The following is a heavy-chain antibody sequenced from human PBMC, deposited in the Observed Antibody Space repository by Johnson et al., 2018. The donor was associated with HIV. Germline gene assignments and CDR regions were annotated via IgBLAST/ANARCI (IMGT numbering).Heavy chain of an antibody. CDR3: ATAPYYDFWSGPDAFDI. V-gene: IGHV3-33*03. J-gene: IGHJ3*02. CDR2: MLYDGSNK. CDR1: GFAFSTYG. Sequence: QVQLVESGGGVVQPGRSLRLSCAASGFAFSTYGMHWVRQAPGKGLEWVAVMLYDGSNKFYADSVKGRFTISRDTSKNTLYLQMNSLRAEDTAVYYCATAPYYDFWSGPDAFDIWGQGTMVTVSS. D-gene: IGHD3-3*01.